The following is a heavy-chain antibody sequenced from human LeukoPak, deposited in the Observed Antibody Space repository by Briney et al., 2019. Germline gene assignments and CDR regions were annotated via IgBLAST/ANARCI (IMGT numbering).Heavy chain of an antibody. CDR3: ARVLQQLSYGAFDI. CDR2: ISSSSSYV. V-gene: IGHV3-21*01. CDR1: GFTFSSYS. Sequence: GGSLRLSCAASGFTFSSYSMNWVRQAPGKGLEWVSSISSSSSYVYYADSVKGRFTISRDNAKNSLYLQMNSLRAEDTAVYYCARVLQQLSYGAFDIWGQGTMVTVSS. J-gene: IGHJ3*02. D-gene: IGHD6-13*01.